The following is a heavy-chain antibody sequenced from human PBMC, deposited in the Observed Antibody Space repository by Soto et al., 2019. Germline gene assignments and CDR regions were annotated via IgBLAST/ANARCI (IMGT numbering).Heavy chain of an antibody. CDR1: GFTFSSYA. CDR2: ISYDGSNK. J-gene: IGHJ3*02. CDR3: AREHYYDSSGYWNPFDI. D-gene: IGHD3-22*01. Sequence: GGSLRLSCAASGFTFSSYAMHWVRQAPGKGLEWVAVISYDGSNKYYADSVKGRFTISRDNSKNTLYLQMNSLRAEDTAVYYCAREHYYDSSGYWNPFDIWGQGTMVTVSS. V-gene: IGHV3-30-3*01.